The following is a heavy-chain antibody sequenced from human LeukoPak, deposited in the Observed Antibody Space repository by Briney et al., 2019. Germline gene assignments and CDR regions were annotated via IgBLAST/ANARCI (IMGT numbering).Heavy chain of an antibody. J-gene: IGHJ4*02. CDR2: IDGSGVYI. CDR1: GFTFTHYA. Sequence: PGGSLTLTCAASGFTFTHYAMTWVRQAPGKGLEWVSAIDGSGVYIYYADSVKGRFTSSRDNSKNTLYLQMSNLRAEDTAVYYCAKNRATGMPFYDYWGQGTQVSVSS. CDR3: AKNRATGMPFYDY. D-gene: IGHD5-18*01. V-gene: IGHV3-23*01.